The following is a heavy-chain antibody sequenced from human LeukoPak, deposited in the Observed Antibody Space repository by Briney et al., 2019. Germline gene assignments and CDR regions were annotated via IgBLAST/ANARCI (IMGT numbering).Heavy chain of an antibody. CDR1: RFGLSGSG. J-gene: IGHJ4*02. Sequence: PGGSLRLSCVASRFGLSGSGMNWVRQAPGKGLEWISYISTSGGIIYYADSVRGRFTISRDNAKNSLFLQMNSLTVEDTAVYYCAREASYSSIWATFDNWGQGTLVTVS. CDR2: ISTSGGII. D-gene: IGHD6-13*01. CDR3: AREASYSSIWATFDN. V-gene: IGHV3-48*01.